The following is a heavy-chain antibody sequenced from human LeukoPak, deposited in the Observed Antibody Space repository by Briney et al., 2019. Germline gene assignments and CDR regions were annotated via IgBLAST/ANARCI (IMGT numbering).Heavy chain of an antibody. V-gene: IGHV3-30*18. CDR1: GFTFSSYG. CDR3: AKKELALDY. Sequence: GGSLRLSCAASGFTFSSYGMHWVRQAPGKGLEWVAVISYDGSNKYYADSVKGRFTISRDNSKNTLYLQMNSLRAEDTAVYYCAKKELALDYWAQGTRVTVSS. CDR2: ISYDGSNK. D-gene: IGHD1-1*01. J-gene: IGHJ4*02.